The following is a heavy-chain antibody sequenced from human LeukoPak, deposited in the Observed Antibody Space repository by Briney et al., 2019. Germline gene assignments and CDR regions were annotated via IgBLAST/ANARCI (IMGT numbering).Heavy chain of an antibody. J-gene: IGHJ5*02. CDR1: GFTLSNYW. V-gene: IGHV3-7*01. CDR3: ARDPLDL. CDR2: IKQGGSDK. Sequence: GGSLRLSCEASGFTLSNYWMTWVRQAPGKGLEWVATIKQGGSDKFYVDSMKGRFTISGDNAKNSLFLEMNSLRVEDTAVYYCARDPLDLWGQGTRVTVSS.